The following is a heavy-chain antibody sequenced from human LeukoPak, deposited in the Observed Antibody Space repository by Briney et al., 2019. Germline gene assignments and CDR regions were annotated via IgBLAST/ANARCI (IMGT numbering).Heavy chain of an antibody. J-gene: IGHJ4*02. D-gene: IGHD7-27*01. V-gene: IGHV1-24*01. Sequence: ASVKVSCKASGYTFTGYYMHWVRQAPGKGLEWMGGFDPEDGETIYAQKFQGRVTMTEDTSTDTAYMELSSLRSEDTAVYYCAAVGLTGDPMAIDYWGQGTLVTVSS. CDR2: FDPEDGET. CDR1: GYTFTGYY. CDR3: AAVGLTGDPMAIDY.